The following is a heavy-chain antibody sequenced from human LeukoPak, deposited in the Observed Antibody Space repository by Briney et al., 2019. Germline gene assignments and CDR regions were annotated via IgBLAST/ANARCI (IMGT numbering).Heavy chain of an antibody. D-gene: IGHD3-10*01. Sequence: TGGSLRLSCTASGFTFSSYAMSWVRQAPGKGLEWVSAISGSGGSTYYADSVKGQFTISRDNSKNTLYLQMNSLRAEDTAVYYCAKDDGGEYHLFDSWGQGTLVTVSS. V-gene: IGHV3-23*01. CDR1: GFTFSSYA. CDR2: ISGSGGST. J-gene: IGHJ4*02. CDR3: AKDDGGEYHLFDS.